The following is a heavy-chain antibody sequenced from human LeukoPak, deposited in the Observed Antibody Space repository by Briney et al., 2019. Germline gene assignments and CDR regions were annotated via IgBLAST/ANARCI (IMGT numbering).Heavy chain of an antibody. Sequence: GGSLRLSCAASGFNFSSYAMGWVRQAPGKGLEWVSAISGSGGSTYYADSVKGRFTISRDNSKNTLYLQMNSLRAEDTVVYYCAKVEMVITTRYFQHWGQGTLVAVSS. CDR1: GFNFSSYA. CDR2: ISGSGGST. D-gene: IGHD3-22*01. CDR3: AKVEMVITTRYFQH. J-gene: IGHJ1*01. V-gene: IGHV3-23*01.